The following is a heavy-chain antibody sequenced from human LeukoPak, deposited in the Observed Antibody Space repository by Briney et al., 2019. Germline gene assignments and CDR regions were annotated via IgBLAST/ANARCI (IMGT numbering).Heavy chain of an antibody. J-gene: IGHJ5*02. CDR3: ARDGYLATTS. CDR1: GFTFSSYE. V-gene: IGHV3-48*03. D-gene: IGHD2/OR15-2a*01. CDR2: ISSSGSTI. Sequence: GGSLRLSCAASGFTFSSYEMNWVRQAPGKGLAWVSYISSSGSTIYYADSVKGRFTISRDNAKNSLYLQMNSLRAEDTAVYYCARDGYLATTSWGQGTLVTVSS.